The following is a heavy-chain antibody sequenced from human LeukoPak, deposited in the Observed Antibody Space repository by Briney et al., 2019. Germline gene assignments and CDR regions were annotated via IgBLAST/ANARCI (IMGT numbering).Heavy chain of an antibody. J-gene: IGHJ4*02. Sequence: ASVKVSCKASGYTFTGYYIHWVRQAPGQGLEWMGWIIPNSGGTNYAQKFQGRVTMTRDTSISTAYMELSRLRSDDTAVFYCARSPDILTGENFDYWGQGTLVTVSS. CDR1: GYTFTGYY. CDR2: IIPNSGGT. D-gene: IGHD3-9*01. CDR3: ARSPDILTGENFDY. V-gene: IGHV1-2*02.